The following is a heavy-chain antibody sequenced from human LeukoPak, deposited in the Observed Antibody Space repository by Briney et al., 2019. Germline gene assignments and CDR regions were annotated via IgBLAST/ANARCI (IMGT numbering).Heavy chain of an antibody. CDR1: GGSISNSSYY. Sequence: SETLSLTCTVSGGSISNSSYYWGWIRQPPGKGLEWIGSIYYSGSTYYNPSLKSRVTISVDTSKNQFSLKLSSVTAADTAVYYCARHGRGWFDPWGQGTLVTVSS. CDR3: ARHGRGWFDP. D-gene: IGHD1-26*01. J-gene: IGHJ5*02. V-gene: IGHV4-39*01. CDR2: IYYSGST.